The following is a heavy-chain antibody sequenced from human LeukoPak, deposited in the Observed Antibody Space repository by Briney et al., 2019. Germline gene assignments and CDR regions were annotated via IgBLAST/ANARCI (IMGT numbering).Heavy chain of an antibody. D-gene: IGHD6-13*01. Sequence: GASVKVSCKASGYTFTSYGIRWVRQAPGQGLEWMGWISAYNGNTNYAQKLQGRVTMTTDTSTSTAYMELRSLRSDDTAVYYCARVRNIAAAAYFDGWGQGTLVTVCS. CDR1: GYTFTSYG. CDR2: ISAYNGNT. V-gene: IGHV1-18*01. J-gene: IGHJ4*02. CDR3: ARVRNIAAAAYFDG.